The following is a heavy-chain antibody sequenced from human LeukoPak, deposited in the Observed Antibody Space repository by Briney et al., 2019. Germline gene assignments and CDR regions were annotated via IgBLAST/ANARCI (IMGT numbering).Heavy chain of an antibody. CDR3: AREVTGSGVRWNYYYYYYMDV. J-gene: IGHJ6*03. Sequence: SETLSLTCTVSGGSISSYYWSWIRKPAGKGLEWIGRIYTSGSTNYNPSLKSRVTMSVDTSKNQFSLKLSSVTAADTAVYYCAREVTGSGVRWNYYYYYYMDVWGKGTTVTISS. D-gene: IGHD3-10*01. V-gene: IGHV4-4*07. CDR2: IYTSGST. CDR1: GGSISSYY.